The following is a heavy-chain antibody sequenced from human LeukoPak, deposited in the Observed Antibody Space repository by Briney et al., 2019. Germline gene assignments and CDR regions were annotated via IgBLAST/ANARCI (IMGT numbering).Heavy chain of an antibody. CDR2: INAGNGNT. Sequence: ASVKVSCKASGYTFTSYAMHWVRQAPGQRLEWMGWINAGNGNTKYSQKFQGRVTITRDTSASTAYMELSSLRSEDTAVYYCARAHYYDSSGYYHDAFDIWGQGTMVTVSS. V-gene: IGHV1-3*01. CDR3: ARAHYYDSSGYYHDAFDI. J-gene: IGHJ3*02. CDR1: GYTFTSYA. D-gene: IGHD3-22*01.